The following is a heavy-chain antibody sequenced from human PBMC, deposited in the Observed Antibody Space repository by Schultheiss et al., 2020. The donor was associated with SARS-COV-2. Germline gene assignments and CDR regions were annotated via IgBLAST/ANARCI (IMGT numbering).Heavy chain of an antibody. CDR1: GFTFSSYW. CDR2: KKQDGSEK. D-gene: IGHD3-3*01. J-gene: IGHJ6*03. Sequence: GGSLRLSCAASGFTFSSYWMSWVRQAPGKGLEWVANKKQDGSEKYYVDSVKGRFTISRDNAKNSLYLQMNSLRAEDTAVYYCAKSHDYDFWSGYYHYYYYYYMDVWGKGTTVTVSS. V-gene: IGHV3-7*01. CDR3: AKSHDYDFWSGYYHYYYYYYMDV.